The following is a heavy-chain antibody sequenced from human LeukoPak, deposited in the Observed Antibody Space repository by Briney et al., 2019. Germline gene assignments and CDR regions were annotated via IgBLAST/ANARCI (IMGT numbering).Heavy chain of an antibody. V-gene: IGHV3-30*18. D-gene: IGHD3-10*01. CDR1: GFTFSSYG. Sequence: GGSLRLSCAASGFTFSSYGMHWVRQAPGKGLEWVAVISYDGSNKYYADSVKGRFTISRDNSKNTLYLQMSSLRAEDTAVYYCAKDGITMVRGVRYYFDYWGQGTLVTVSS. CDR3: AKDGITMVRGVRYYFDY. J-gene: IGHJ4*02. CDR2: ISYDGSNK.